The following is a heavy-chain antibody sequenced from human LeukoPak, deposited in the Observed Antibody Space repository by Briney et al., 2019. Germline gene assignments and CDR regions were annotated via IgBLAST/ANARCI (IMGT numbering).Heavy chain of an antibody. CDR3: PQDIGDSVGYNYFDS. CDR1: GFTFDDYT. D-gene: IGHD3-22*01. V-gene: IGHV3-43*01. Sequence: PGGSLRLSCAASGFTFDDYTMHWVRQAPGKGLEWVSLISWHGSTTKYADSVKDRFTLSRDNLNNSLSVQTNSQGADGTHLYNFPQDIGDSVGYNYFDSWGQGTLVTVSS. J-gene: IGHJ4*02. CDR2: ISWHGSTT.